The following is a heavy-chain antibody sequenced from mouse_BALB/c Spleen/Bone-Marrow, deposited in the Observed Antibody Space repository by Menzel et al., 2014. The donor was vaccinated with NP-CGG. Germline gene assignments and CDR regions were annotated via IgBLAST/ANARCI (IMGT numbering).Heavy chain of an antibody. CDR3: ARKGIYYDYDAWFAY. V-gene: IGHV1S56*01. CDR2: IYPGDGST. J-gene: IGHJ3*01. D-gene: IGHD2-4*01. CDR1: GYTFTSYY. Sequence: QVQLKQSGPELVKPGASVKMSCKASGYTFTSYYIHWVKQRPGQGLEWIGWIYPGDGSTKYNEKFKGKTTLTADKSSSTAYMLLSSLTSEDPAIYFCARKGIYYDYDAWFAYWGQGTLVTVSA.